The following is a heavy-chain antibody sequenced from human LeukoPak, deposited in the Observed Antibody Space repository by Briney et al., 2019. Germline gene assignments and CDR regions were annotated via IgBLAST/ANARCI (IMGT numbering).Heavy chain of an antibody. CDR2: ISSSSSYI. D-gene: IGHD3-16*01. Sequence: GGSLRLSCAASGFTFSSYSMNWVRQAPGKGLEWVSSISSSSSYIYYADSVKGRFTISRDNAKNLLYLQINSLRAEDTAVYYCARSGNDYVWGTNDYWGQGTLVTVSS. CDR3: ARSGNDYVWGTNDY. J-gene: IGHJ4*02. CDR1: GFTFSSYS. V-gene: IGHV3-21*06.